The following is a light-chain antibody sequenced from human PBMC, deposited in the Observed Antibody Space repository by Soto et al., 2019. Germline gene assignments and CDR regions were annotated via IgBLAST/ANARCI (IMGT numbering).Light chain of an antibody. CDR1: SSNIGSGYD. Sequence: QSVLTQPPSVSGAPGQRVTISCTGGSSNIGSGYDVHWYQQLPGTAPKLLIYGNINRPSGVPDRFSASKSGTSASLAITGLQAEDEADYYCQSYDSSLSGSWVFGTGTKVTVL. CDR2: GNI. J-gene: IGLJ1*01. V-gene: IGLV1-40*01. CDR3: QSYDSSLSGSWV.